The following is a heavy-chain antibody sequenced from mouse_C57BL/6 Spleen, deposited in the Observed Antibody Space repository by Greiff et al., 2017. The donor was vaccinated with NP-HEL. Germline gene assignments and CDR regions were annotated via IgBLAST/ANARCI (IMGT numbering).Heavy chain of an antibody. CDR3: ARGTGSNYGYFDY. J-gene: IGHJ2*01. D-gene: IGHD2-5*01. Sequence: EVQRVESEGGLVQPGSSMKLSCTASGFTFSDYYMAWVRQVPEKGLEWVANINYDGSSTYYLDSLKSRFIISRDNAKNILYLQMSSLKSEDTATYYCARGTGSNYGYFDYWGQGTTLTVSS. CDR1: GFTFSDYY. CDR2: INYDGSST. V-gene: IGHV5-16*01.